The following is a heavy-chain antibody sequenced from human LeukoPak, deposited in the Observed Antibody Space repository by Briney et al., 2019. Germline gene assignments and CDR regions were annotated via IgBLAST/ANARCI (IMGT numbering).Heavy chain of an antibody. Sequence: GGSLRLSCAASGFTFSSYSMNWVRQAPGKGLEWVSSISSSSSYIYYADSVKGRFTISRDNAKNSLYLQMNSLRAEDTAVYYCAREPYYYDSSGYSEPFDYWGQGTLVTVSS. CDR3: AREPYYYDSSGYSEPFDY. J-gene: IGHJ4*02. D-gene: IGHD3-22*01. V-gene: IGHV3-21*01. CDR2: ISSSSSYI. CDR1: GFTFSSYS.